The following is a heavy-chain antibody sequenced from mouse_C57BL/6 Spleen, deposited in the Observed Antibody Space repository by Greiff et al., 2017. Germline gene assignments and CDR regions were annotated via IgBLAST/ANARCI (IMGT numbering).Heavy chain of an antibody. D-gene: IGHD1-1*01. Sequence: QVQLQQPGAELVKPGASVTMSCKASGYTFTGYWINWVKQRPGQGLEWIGDIYPDSGSTNYNEKFQSKATLTVDTSSSTAYMQLSSLTSEDSEVYYCSRSESGSSYTFDYWGQGTTLTVSA. CDR1: GYTFTGYW. CDR2: IYPDSGST. CDR3: SRSESGSSYTFDY. J-gene: IGHJ2*01. V-gene: IGHV1-55*01.